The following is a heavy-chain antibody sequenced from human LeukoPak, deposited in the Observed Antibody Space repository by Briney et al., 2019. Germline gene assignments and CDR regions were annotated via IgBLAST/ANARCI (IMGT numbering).Heavy chain of an antibody. CDR3: ARRVEMATIGNYYFDY. J-gene: IGHJ4*02. CDR1: GYSLTSYW. CDR2: IYPGDSDT. D-gene: IGHD5-24*01. V-gene: IGHV5-51*01. Sequence: GESLKISCKGSGYSLTSYWIGWVRQMPGKGLEWMGIIYPGDSDTRYSPSFQGQVTISADKSISTAYLQWSSLKASDTAMYYCARRVEMATIGNYYFDYWGQGTLVTVSS.